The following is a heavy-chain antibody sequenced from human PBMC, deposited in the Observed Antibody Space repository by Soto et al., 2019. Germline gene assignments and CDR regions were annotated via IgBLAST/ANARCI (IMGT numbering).Heavy chain of an antibody. CDR3: AREADTKDSSGWYWAY. Sequence: ASVKVSCKASGYTFTNYGISWVRQAPGQGLEWMGWISAYNGNTNYAQKLQGRVTMTTDTSTSTAYMELRNLRSDDTAVYYCAREADTKDSSGWYWAYWGQGTLVTVS. CDR1: GYTFTNYG. V-gene: IGHV1-18*01. D-gene: IGHD6-19*01. CDR2: ISAYNGNT. J-gene: IGHJ4*02.